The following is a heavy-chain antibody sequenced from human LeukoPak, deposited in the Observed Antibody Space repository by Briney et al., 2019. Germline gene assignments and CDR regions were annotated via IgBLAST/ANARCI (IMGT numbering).Heavy chain of an antibody. D-gene: IGHD5-18*01. CDR1: GFTFSSNY. CDR2: IYSGGST. CDR3: ARGGGYSYGHATFDY. V-gene: IGHV3-66*02. Sequence: GGSLRLSCAASGFTFSSNYMSWVRQAPGKGLEWVSVIYSGGSTYYADSVKGRFTISRDNSKNTLYLQMNSLRAEDTAVYYCARGGGYSYGHATFDYWGQGTLVTVSS. J-gene: IGHJ4*02.